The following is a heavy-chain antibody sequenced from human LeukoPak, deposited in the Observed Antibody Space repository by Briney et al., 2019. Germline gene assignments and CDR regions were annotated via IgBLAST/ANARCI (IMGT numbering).Heavy chain of an antibody. CDR3: ARDTVTTYNNWFDP. Sequence: PGRSLRLSCAASGFTFSSYAMHWARQAPGKGLEWVAVISYDGSNKYYADSVKGRFTISRDNSKNTLYLQMNSLRAEDTAVYYCARDTVTTYNNWFDPWGQGTLVTVSS. V-gene: IGHV3-30-3*01. D-gene: IGHD4-17*01. CDR1: GFTFSSYA. J-gene: IGHJ5*02. CDR2: ISYDGSNK.